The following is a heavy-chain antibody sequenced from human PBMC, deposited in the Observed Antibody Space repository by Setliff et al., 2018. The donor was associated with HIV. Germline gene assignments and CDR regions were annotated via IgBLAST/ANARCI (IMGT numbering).Heavy chain of an antibody. V-gene: IGHV4-59*12. Sequence: SETLSLTCTVSGGSISSYYWSWIRQPPGKGLEWIGYIYYSGSTSYNPSLKSRVTMSVDKSKKQFSLKLKSMAAADTAVYYCARLHTDYGSWYFDAWGPGTLVTVSS. D-gene: IGHD3-10*01. CDR1: GGSISSYY. J-gene: IGHJ5*02. CDR3: ARLHTDYGSWYFDA. CDR2: IYYSGST.